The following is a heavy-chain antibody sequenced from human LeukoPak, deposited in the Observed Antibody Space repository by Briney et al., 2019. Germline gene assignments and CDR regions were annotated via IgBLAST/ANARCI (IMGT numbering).Heavy chain of an antibody. CDR3: AREDYYGSGSFQYYYYGMDV. CDR2: LSGSGGST. D-gene: IGHD3-10*01. J-gene: IGHJ6*02. CDR1: GFTFSSYA. V-gene: IGHV3-23*01. Sequence: GGSLRLSCAASGFTFSSYAMGWVRQAPGKGLEWVSALSGSGGSTYYADSVKGRFTNSRDNAKNSLYLQMNSLRAEDTAVYYCAREDYYGSGSFQYYYYGMDVWGQGTTVTVSS.